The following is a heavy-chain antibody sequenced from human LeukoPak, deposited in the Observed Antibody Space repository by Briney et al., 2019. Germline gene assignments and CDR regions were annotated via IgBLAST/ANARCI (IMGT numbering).Heavy chain of an antibody. D-gene: IGHD6-19*01. CDR3: ARVPIPIAVAERLIWFDP. CDR1: GFTFSSYG. Sequence: GGSLRLSCAASGFTFSSYGMHWVRQAPGKGLEWVAFIRYDGSNKYYADSVKGRFTISRDNSKNTLYLQMNSLRAEDTAVYYCARVPIPIAVAERLIWFDPWGQGTLVTVSS. CDR2: IRYDGSNK. V-gene: IGHV3-30*02. J-gene: IGHJ5*02.